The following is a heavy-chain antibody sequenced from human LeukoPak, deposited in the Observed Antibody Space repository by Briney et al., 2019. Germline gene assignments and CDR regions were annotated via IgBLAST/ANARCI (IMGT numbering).Heavy chain of an antibody. J-gene: IGHJ4*02. Sequence: GGSLRLSCSASRFTFSDYDMNWVRRAPGEGLEWVSSISGLSTHIYYGDSVKGRFSISRDNAKNSVYLQMNSLGVEDTAIYYCGRAFPPLRTSSAGDLWGQGILVTVSS. CDR1: RFTFSDYD. CDR3: GRAFPPLRTSSAGDL. V-gene: IGHV3-69-1*02. CDR2: ISGLSTHI. D-gene: IGHD3-16*01.